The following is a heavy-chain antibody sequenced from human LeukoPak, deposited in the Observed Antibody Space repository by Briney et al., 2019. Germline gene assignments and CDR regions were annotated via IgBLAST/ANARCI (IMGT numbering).Heavy chain of an antibody. CDR3: ARDRIPHAFDS. D-gene: IGHD5-18*01. V-gene: IGHV4-59*12. CDR1: GGSISSYY. CDR2: IYYSGST. J-gene: IGHJ3*02. Sequence: SETLSLTCTVSGGSISSYYWSCIRQPPGKGLEWIGYIYYSGSTNYNPSLKSRVTISVDTSKNQFSLKLSSVTAADTAVYYCARDRIPHAFDSWGEGTMVTVSS.